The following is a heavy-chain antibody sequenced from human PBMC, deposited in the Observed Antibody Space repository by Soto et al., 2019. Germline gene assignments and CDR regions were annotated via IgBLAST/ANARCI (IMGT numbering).Heavy chain of an antibody. CDR1: GYSFTSSL. CDR3: ARRGDGLGNLFHYGRDV. D-gene: IGHD7-27*01. CDR2: IYPGDSDT. Sequence: GSLKISCMGSGYSFTSSLIGWVRQMPGKGLEWMGIIYPGDSDTRYSPSFQGQVTISADKSIGTAYLQWSSLKASDTATYYCARRGDGLGNLFHYGRDVWGQGTTVTVSS. J-gene: IGHJ6*02. V-gene: IGHV5-51*01.